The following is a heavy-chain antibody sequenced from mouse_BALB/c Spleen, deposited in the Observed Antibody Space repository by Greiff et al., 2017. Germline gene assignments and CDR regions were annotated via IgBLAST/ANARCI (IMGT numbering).Heavy chain of an antibody. CDR2: IYPYNGGT. Sequence: SGPELVKPGASVKISCKASGYTFTDYNMHWVKQSHGKSLEWIGYIYPYNGGTGYNQKFKSKATLTVDNSSSTAYMELRSLTSEDSAVYYCARGYYRYDAWFAYWGQGTLVTVSA. D-gene: IGHD2-14*01. CDR3: ARGYYRYDAWFAY. V-gene: IGHV1S29*02. CDR1: GYTFTDYN. J-gene: IGHJ3*01.